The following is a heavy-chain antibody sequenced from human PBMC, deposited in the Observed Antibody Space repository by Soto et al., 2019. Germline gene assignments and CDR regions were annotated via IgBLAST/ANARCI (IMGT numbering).Heavy chain of an antibody. Sequence: PGGSLRLSCAASGFTCDDYAMHWVWQAPGKGLEWVSGISWNSGSIGYADSVKGRFTISRDNAKNSLYLQMNSLRAEDTALYYCAKDRGSYYYGSGSYYIFDYWGQGTLVTVSS. CDR3: AKDRGSYYYGSGSYYIFDY. CDR1: GFTCDDYA. V-gene: IGHV3-9*01. CDR2: ISWNSGSI. J-gene: IGHJ4*02. D-gene: IGHD3-10*01.